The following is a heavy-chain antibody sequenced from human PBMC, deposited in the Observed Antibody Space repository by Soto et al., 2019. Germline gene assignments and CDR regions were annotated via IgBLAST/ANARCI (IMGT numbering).Heavy chain of an antibody. Sequence: ETLSLTCNVSGGSISNYYWTWVRQSPEKGLEWIGYMYYNGNINYNPSLKSRVTISIDTSKNQFSLTLKSVTAADTAVYYCASGGNWFDPWGQGVLVTVS. CDR1: GGSISNYY. J-gene: IGHJ5*02. V-gene: IGHV4-59*01. CDR3: ASGGNWFDP. D-gene: IGHD3-16*01. CDR2: MYYNGNI.